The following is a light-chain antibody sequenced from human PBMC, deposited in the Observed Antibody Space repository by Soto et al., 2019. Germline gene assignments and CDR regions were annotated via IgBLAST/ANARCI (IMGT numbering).Light chain of an antibody. J-gene: IGKJ5*01. CDR3: QHRSIWPVS. V-gene: IGKV3-11*01. CDR1: QSVSSSY. CDR2: DVS. Sequence: DIALTQSPGTLSLSPGERATLSCRASQSVSSSYLAWYQQKPGQAPSLLIYDVSNRATGIPARFSGSGSGTDFTLTISSLEPEDFGVYYCQHRSIWPVSFGQGTRLEIK.